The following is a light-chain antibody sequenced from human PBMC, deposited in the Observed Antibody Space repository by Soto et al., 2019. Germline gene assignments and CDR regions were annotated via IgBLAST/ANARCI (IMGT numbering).Light chain of an antibody. CDR3: HQTDSITET. V-gene: IGKV1-39*01. J-gene: IGKJ1*01. CDR2: AAS. Sequence: DIQMTQSPSSLSASVGDTVTITCRASQSISLFLNWYQQKPGKAPKLLIYAASSLQSGVPSRFSGNGSGTDFTLTISSLQPEDFATYYCHQTDSITETFGKGNKVEIK. CDR1: QSISLF.